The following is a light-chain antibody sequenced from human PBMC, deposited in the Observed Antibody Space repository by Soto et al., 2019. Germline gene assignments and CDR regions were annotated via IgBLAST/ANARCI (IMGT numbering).Light chain of an antibody. CDR3: QQRGNWPPGFT. V-gene: IGKV3-11*01. CDR2: DTS. CDR1: QSVSIH. J-gene: IGKJ3*01. Sequence: EIVLTQSPATLSLSPGERATLSCRASQSVSIHLAWYQQKGGQAPRLLIYDTSNRATGIPARFSGSGSGTDFTLTISSLETEDSAVYYGQQRGNWPPGFTFGPGTKVDIK.